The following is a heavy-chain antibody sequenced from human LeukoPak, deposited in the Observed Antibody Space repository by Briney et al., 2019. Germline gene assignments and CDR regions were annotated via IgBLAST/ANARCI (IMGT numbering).Heavy chain of an antibody. CDR3: VRTYYDFWSPPNYYMDV. J-gene: IGHJ6*03. CDR2: IYYSGST. V-gene: IGHV4-59*08. Sequence: SETLSLTCTVSGGSISSYYWSWIRQPPGKGLEWIGYIYYSGSTNYNPSLKSRVTISVDTSKNQFSLKLSSVTAADTAVYYCVRTYYDFWSPPNYYMDVWGKGTTVTVSS. D-gene: IGHD3-3*01. CDR1: GGSISSYY.